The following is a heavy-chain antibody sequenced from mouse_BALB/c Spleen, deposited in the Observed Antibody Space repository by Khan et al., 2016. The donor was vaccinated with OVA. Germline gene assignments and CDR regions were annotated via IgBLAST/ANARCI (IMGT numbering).Heavy chain of an antibody. J-gene: IGHJ2*01. V-gene: IGHV1S132*01. D-gene: IGHD3-2*02. Sequence: VQLQESGAELVRPGASVKLSCKTSGYIFNNYWIHWVKQRPGQGLEWIARIYPGTDNTYYNEKFKDKATLTADTSSSTAYMQLSSLKSEDSAVYFCAREEAMYYFDYWGQGTTLTVSA. CDR1: GYIFNNYW. CDR2: IYPGTDNT. CDR3: AREEAMYYFDY.